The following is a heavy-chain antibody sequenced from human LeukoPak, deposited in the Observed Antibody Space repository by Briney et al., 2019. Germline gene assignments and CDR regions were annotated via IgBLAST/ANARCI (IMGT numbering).Heavy chain of an antibody. CDR1: GFTFSDYY. Sequence: GGSLRLSCAASGFTFSDYYMSWIRQAPGKGLERVSYISSSGSTIYYADSVKGRFTISRDNAKNSLYLQMNSLRAEDTAVYYCARRIAAAGLYFDYWGQGTLVTVSS. V-gene: IGHV3-11*04. CDR3: ARRIAAAGLYFDY. J-gene: IGHJ4*02. CDR2: ISSSGSTI. D-gene: IGHD6-13*01.